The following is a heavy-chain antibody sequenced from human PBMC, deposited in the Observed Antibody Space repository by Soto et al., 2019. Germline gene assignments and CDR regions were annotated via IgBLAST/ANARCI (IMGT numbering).Heavy chain of an antibody. Sequence: EVQLVESGGGLVKPGGSLRLSCAASGFTFSSYSMNWVRQAPGKGLEWVSSISSSSSYIYYADSVKGRFTISRDNAKNSLYLQMNSLRADDTAVYYCARDLDITGTTFYYYYGMDVWGQGTTVTVSS. D-gene: IGHD1-7*01. CDR3: ARDLDITGTTFYYYYGMDV. V-gene: IGHV3-21*01. CDR1: GFTFSSYS. J-gene: IGHJ6*02. CDR2: ISSSSSYI.